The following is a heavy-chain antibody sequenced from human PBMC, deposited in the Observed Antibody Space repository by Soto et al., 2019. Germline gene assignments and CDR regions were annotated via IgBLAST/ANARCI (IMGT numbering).Heavy chain of an antibody. CDR1: GFTFSSYS. Sequence: GGSLRLSCAASGFTFSSYSMNWVRQAPGKGLEWVSYISSSSSTIYYADSVKGRFTISRDNAKNSLYLQMNSLRAEDTAVYYCARDGRGDYDRSFDYWGQGTLVTVSS. D-gene: IGHD4-17*01. J-gene: IGHJ4*02. V-gene: IGHV3-48*01. CDR3: ARDGRGDYDRSFDY. CDR2: ISSSSSTI.